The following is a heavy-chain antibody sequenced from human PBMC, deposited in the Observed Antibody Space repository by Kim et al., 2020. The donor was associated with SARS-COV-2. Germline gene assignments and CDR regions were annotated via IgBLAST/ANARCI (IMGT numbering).Heavy chain of an antibody. Sequence: GGSLRLSCAASGFTFSSYWMSWVRQAPGKGLEWVANIKQDGSEKYYVDSVKGRFTISRDNAKNSLYLQMNSLRAEDTAVYYCARVLNPVSGGQQLVLYYYYGMDVWGQGTTVTVSS. CDR3: ARVLNPVSGGQQLVLYYYYGMDV. CDR2: IKQDGSEK. V-gene: IGHV3-7*01. J-gene: IGHJ6*02. D-gene: IGHD6-13*01. CDR1: GFTFSSYW.